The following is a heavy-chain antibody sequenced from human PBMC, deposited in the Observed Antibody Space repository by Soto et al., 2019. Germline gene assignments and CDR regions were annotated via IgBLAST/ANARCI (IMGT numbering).Heavy chain of an antibody. CDR1: GYTFTSYG. CDR2: ISAYNGNT. Sequence: ASVKVSCKASGYTFTSYGISWVRQAPGQGLEWMGWISAYNGNTNYAQKLQGRVTMTTDTSTSTAYMELRSLRSDDTAVYYCARAPVLRFLEWFPDYFDYWGQGTLVTVSS. D-gene: IGHD3-3*01. J-gene: IGHJ4*02. CDR3: ARAPVLRFLEWFPDYFDY. V-gene: IGHV1-18*01.